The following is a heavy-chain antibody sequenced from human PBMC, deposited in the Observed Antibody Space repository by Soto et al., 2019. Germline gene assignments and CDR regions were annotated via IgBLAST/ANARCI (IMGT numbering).Heavy chain of an antibody. V-gene: IGHV3-30-3*01. CDR3: ARESRTGSDAFDI. J-gene: IGHJ3*02. D-gene: IGHD2-2*01. CDR2: ISYDGSNK. Sequence: PGGSLRLSCAASGFTFSSYAMHWVRQAPGKGLEWVAVISYDGSNKYYADSVKGRFTISRDNSKNTLYLQMNSLRAEDTAVYYCARESRTGSDAFDIWGQGTMVTVSS. CDR1: GFTFSSYA.